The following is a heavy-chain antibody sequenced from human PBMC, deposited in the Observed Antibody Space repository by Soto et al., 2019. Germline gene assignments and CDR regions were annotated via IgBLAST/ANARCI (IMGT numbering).Heavy chain of an antibody. CDR1: GFTFDSCG. D-gene: IGHD2-15*01. CDR2: VSPHAANT. Sequence: GGSLRLSCVASGFTFDSCGMNWVRQAPGKGLEWVAGVSPHAANTYYADSVRGRFIISRDDSRKTVSLDMNSLRVEDTAIYYCARGPYSNLINWFGPWGQGTLVT. CDR3: ARGPYSNLINWFGP. J-gene: IGHJ5*02. V-gene: IGHV3-23*01.